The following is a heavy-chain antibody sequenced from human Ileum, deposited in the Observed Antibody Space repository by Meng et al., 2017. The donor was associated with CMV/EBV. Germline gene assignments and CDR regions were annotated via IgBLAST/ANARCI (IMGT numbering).Heavy chain of an antibody. CDR3: ARGLASGWPDY. Sequence: QVQLPQGGAGLLQPSESLSLTCAVFGGSFTDYYWTWFCQSPGKGLEWIGENTHSGRAYYSSSLTGRATISVDMSKYQFSLKLPSVTAADTAIYYCARGLASGWPDYWGQGTLVTVSS. J-gene: IGHJ4*02. V-gene: IGHV4-34*01. D-gene: IGHD3-10*01. CDR2: NTHSGRA. CDR1: GGSFTDYY.